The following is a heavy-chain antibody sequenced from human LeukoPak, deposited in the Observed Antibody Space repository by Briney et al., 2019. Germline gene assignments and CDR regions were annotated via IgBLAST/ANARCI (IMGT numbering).Heavy chain of an antibody. J-gene: IGHJ4*02. CDR2: ISGSSDYI. CDR3: ASGAGDY. Sequence: PGGSXXXXXXGSGVIFSRSGXXXVRXAPGKGLEWVSSISGSSDYIYYADSVKGRFTISRDNAENSLYLQMNSLRAEDTAVYYCASGAGDYWGQGTLVTVSS. D-gene: IGHD1-26*01. V-gene: IGHV3-21*01. CDR1: GVIFSRSG.